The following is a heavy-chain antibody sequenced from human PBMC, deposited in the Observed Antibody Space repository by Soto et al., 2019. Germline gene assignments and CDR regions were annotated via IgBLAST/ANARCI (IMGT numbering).Heavy chain of an antibody. CDR2: INDSGST. D-gene: IGHD5-18*01. CDR3: AIEGNSYGYFYFDY. CDR1: GLSFSGYY. V-gene: IGHV4-34*01. Sequence: SETLSLTCAVYGLSFSGYYWSWIRQPPGKGLEWIGEINDSGSTKYNPSLKSRVTISVDTSKNQFSLKLSSVTAADTAVYYCAIEGNSYGYFYFDYWGQGTLVTVSS. J-gene: IGHJ4*02.